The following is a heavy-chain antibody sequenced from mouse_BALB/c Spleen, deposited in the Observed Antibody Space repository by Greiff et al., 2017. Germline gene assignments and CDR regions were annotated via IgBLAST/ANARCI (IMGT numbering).Heavy chain of an antibody. CDR2: INPYNDGT. V-gene: IGHV1-14*01. D-gene: IGHD3-1*01. Sequence: VQLQQSGPELVKPGASVKMSCKASGYTFTSYVMHWVKQKPGQGLEWIGYINPYNDGTKYNEKFKGKATLTTDKSSSTAYLELSSLTSEESAVYYGARRAIWDVYFDYWGQGTTLTVSS. J-gene: IGHJ2*01. CDR1: GYTFTSYV. CDR3: ARRAIWDVYFDY.